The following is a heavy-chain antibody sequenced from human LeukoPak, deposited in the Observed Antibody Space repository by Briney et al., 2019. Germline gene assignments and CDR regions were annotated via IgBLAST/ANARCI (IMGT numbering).Heavy chain of an antibody. Sequence: GGSLRLSCVASGFTITNNWMYWVRQAPGRVLVWVSRIKSDESSAAYADSVKGRFTISRDNAKNTLYLQMNSLRVEDTAVYYCATVFKGSSLEDYWGQGTLVTVSS. CDR1: GFTITNNW. CDR2: IKSDESSA. CDR3: ATVFKGSSLEDY. D-gene: IGHD1-26*01. V-gene: IGHV3-74*03. J-gene: IGHJ4*02.